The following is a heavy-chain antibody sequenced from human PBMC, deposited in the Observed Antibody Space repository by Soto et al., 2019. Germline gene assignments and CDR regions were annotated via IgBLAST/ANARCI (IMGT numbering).Heavy chain of an antibody. V-gene: IGHV1-18*01. D-gene: IGHD6-19*01. CDR1: GYTFTIYG. Sequence: ASVKVACKASGYTFTIYGISWVLQAPGQGLEWMGWISAYNGNTNYAQKLQGRVTMTTDTSTSTAYMELRSLRSDDTAVYYCATTSPIAVAGDFGYWGQGTLVTVSS. CDR3: ATTSPIAVAGDFGY. CDR2: ISAYNGNT. J-gene: IGHJ4*02.